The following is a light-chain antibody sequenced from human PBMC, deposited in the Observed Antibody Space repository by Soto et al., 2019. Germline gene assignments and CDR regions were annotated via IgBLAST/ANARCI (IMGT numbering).Light chain of an antibody. CDR1: SKDVGGYNY. J-gene: IGLJ1*01. CDR2: DVS. Sequence: QSVLTQPASLSGSPGQSITLSCTGNSKDVGGYNYISWYQQHPGKAPKLMIYDVSNRPSGVSNRFSGSKSGNTASLTISGLQAEDEADYYCTSYASSSTYVFGTGTKVTVL. CDR3: TSYASSSTYV. V-gene: IGLV2-14*01.